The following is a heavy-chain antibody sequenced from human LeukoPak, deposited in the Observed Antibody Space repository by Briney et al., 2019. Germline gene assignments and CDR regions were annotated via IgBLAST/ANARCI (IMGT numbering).Heavy chain of an antibody. CDR3: ARENSGYFY. CDR1: GFTFSSYA. Sequence: GGSLRLSCAASGFTFSSYAMNWVRQAPGKGLEWVSSISSSSSFRYYADSVKGRFTISRDNAKNSLYLQMNSLRAEDTAVYYCARENSGYFYWGQGTLVTVSS. V-gene: IGHV3-21*01. J-gene: IGHJ4*02. CDR2: ISSSSSFR. D-gene: IGHD3-22*01.